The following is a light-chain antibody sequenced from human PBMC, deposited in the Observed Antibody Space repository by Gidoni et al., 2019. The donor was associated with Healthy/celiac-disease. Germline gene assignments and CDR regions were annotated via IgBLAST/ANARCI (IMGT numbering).Light chain of an antibody. CDR2: DVS. Sequence: QSALTQPRSLSGSPGRSVTISCTGTSSDVGDYNFVSWYQQHPGKAPKLMNYDVSKRPSGVPDRFSGSKSGNTASLTISGLQAEDEADYYCCSYAGSYTLVFGGGTKLTVL. CDR3: CSYAGSYTLV. CDR1: SSDVGDYNF. J-gene: IGLJ2*01. V-gene: IGLV2-11*01.